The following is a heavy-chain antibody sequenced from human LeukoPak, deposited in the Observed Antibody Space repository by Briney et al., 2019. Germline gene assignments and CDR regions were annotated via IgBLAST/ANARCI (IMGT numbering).Heavy chain of an antibody. CDR1: GYTFTSYY. V-gene: IGHV1-46*01. J-gene: IGHJ3*02. CDR2: INPSGGST. Sequence: EASVKVSCKASGYTFTSYYMHWVRQAPGQGLEWMGIINPSGGSTSYAQKFQGRVTMTRDTSTSTVYMGLSSLRSEDTAVYYCAREYCSGGSCYSRGAFDIWGQGTMVTVSS. CDR3: AREYCSGGSCYSRGAFDI. D-gene: IGHD2-15*01.